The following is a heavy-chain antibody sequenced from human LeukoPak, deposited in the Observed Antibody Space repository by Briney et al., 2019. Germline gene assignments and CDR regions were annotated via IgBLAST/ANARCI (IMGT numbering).Heavy chain of an antibody. J-gene: IGHJ4*02. D-gene: IGHD2-2*01. CDR1: GFTFSSYA. Sequence: GGSLRLSCAASGFTFSSYAMHWVRQAPGKGLEWVAVISYDGSNKYYADSVKGRFTISRDNSKNTLYLQMNSLRAEDTAVYYCASDIVVVPAASDYWGQGTLSPSPQ. V-gene: IGHV3-30*04. CDR3: ASDIVVVPAASDY. CDR2: ISYDGSNK.